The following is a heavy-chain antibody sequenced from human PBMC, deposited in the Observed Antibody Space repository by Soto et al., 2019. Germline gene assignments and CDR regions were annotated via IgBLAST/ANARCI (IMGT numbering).Heavy chain of an antibody. CDR2: ISGSGGST. J-gene: IGHJ4*02. D-gene: IGHD1-7*01. CDR1: GFTFSSYA. V-gene: IGHV3-23*01. Sequence: GGSLRLSCAASGFTFSSYAMSWVRQAPGKGLEWVSAISGSGGSTYYADSVKGRFTISRDNSKNTLYLQMNSLRAEDTGVYYCAKDPATTYNWNYAYFDYWGQGTLVTVSS. CDR3: AKDPATTYNWNYAYFDY.